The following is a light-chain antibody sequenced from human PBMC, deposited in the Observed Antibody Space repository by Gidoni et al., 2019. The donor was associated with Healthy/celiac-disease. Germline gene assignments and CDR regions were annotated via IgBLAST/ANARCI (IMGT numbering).Light chain of an antibody. V-gene: IGLV2-14*01. J-gene: IGLJ2*01. CDR3: SSYTSSSTLRV. CDR1: SSAVGGYTY. Sequence: QSALTQPASVSGSPGQSITISCTGTSSAVGGYTYVSWYQQHPGKAPKLMIYEVSNRPSGVSNRFSGSKSGNTASLTISGLQAEDEADYYCSSYTSSSTLRVFGGGTKLTVL. CDR2: EVS.